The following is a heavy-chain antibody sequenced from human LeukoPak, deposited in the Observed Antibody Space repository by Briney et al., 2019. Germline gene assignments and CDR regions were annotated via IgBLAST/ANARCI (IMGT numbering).Heavy chain of an antibody. CDR1: GFTFSSYS. Sequence: GGSLRLSCAASGFTFSSYSMNWVRQAPGKGLEWVSSISSSSSIYYADSVKGRFTISRDNAKNSLYLQMNSLRAEDTAVYYCARAVVVPAARGYYYYGMDVWGQGTTVTVSS. D-gene: IGHD2-2*01. CDR2: ISSSSSI. V-gene: IGHV3-21*01. CDR3: ARAVVVPAARGYYYYGMDV. J-gene: IGHJ6*02.